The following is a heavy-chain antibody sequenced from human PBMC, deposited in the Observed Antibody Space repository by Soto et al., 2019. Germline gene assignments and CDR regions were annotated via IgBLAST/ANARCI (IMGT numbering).Heavy chain of an antibody. D-gene: IGHD6-19*01. CDR3: ARSGSRLSVAVAAFDY. J-gene: IGHJ4*02. Sequence: QLHLQESGPGLVKPSETLSLTCSVSSGSISTSGYYWGWIRQPPGTGLEWIGGISYSGSTYYNPSPSSRLTTSVATSKNHFSLKLTPPTAADTAVYFCARSGSRLSVAVAAFDYWSQGTLVTVSS. CDR1: SGSISTSGYY. V-gene: IGHV4-39*02. CDR2: ISYSGST.